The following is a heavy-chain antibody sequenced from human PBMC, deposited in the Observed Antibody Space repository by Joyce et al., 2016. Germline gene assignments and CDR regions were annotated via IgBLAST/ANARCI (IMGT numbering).Heavy chain of an antibody. V-gene: IGHV4-39*01. CDR1: GGSISSNSYY. D-gene: IGHD3-22*01. J-gene: IGHJ4*02. CDR3: ARQNYYDSSGYYEVSDY. CDR2: IYYSEST. Sequence: QLQLQESGPGLVKPSETLSLTCTVSGGSISSNSYYWGWIRQPPGKGLEWIGRIYYSESTDDNPSFKSRVTISLNTSKNQFSLKVKSVTAADTAVYYCARQNYYDSSGYYEVSDYWGQGTLVTVSS.